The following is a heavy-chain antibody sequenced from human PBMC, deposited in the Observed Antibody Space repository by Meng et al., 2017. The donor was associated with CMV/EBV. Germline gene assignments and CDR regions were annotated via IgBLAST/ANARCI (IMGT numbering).Heavy chain of an antibody. V-gene: IGHV3-30-3*01. J-gene: IGHJ4*02. CDR3: ARGDYFDY. Sequence: QVQLVEFGGGVVQPGRSLRLSCAASGFTFSSYAMHWVRQAPGKGLEWVAVISYDGSNKYYADSVKGRFTISRDNSKNTLYLQMNSLRAEDTAVYYCARGDYFDYWGQGTLVTVSS. CDR1: GFTFSSYA. CDR2: ISYDGSNK.